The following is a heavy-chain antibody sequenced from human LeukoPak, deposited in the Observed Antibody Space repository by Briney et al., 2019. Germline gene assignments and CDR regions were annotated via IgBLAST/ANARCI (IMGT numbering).Heavy chain of an antibody. CDR2: IYYSGST. V-gene: IGHV4-31*03. CDR3: ARAKSRGQNFDY. J-gene: IGHJ4*02. CDR1: GGSISSGGYY. D-gene: IGHD1-26*01. Sequence: SQTLSLTCTVSGGSISSGGYYWSWIRQHPGKGLEWIGYIYYSGSTYYNPSPKSRVTISVDTSKNQFSLKLSSVTAADTAVFYCARAKSRGQNFDYWGQGTLVTVSS.